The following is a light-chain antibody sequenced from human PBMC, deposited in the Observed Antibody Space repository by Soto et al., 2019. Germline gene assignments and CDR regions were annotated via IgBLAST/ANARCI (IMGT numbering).Light chain of an antibody. Sequence: DIPMTQSPSSLSASVGDRVTITCRASQNISTYLNWYQHKPGKAPKLLIYAASTFPSGVPSRFSGSGSGTDFTLTISSLQPEDFATYYCQQSYSAPYTFGQGTKLEIK. CDR3: QQSYSAPYT. V-gene: IGKV1-39*01. CDR1: QNISTY. CDR2: AAS. J-gene: IGKJ2*01.